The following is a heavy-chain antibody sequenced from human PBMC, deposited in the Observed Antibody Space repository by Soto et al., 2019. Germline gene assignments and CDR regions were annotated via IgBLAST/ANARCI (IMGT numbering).Heavy chain of an antibody. J-gene: IGHJ6*02. D-gene: IGHD2-2*01. CDR1: GYTFTSYY. CDR3: ARPQIASHYYYGMDV. V-gene: IGHV1-46*01. Sequence: LPLVQSGTEVKKPGASVKVSCKESGYTFTSYYMHWVRQAPGQGLEWMGIINPSGTTTDYAQKFQRRVTMNRDTSTSTYYMEMSSLRSEDTAVYYSARPQIASHYYYGMDVWGQGTTVTVSS. CDR2: INPSGTTT.